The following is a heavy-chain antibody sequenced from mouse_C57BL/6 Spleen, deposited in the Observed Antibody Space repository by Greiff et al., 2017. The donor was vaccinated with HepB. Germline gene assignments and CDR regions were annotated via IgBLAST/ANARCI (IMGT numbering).Heavy chain of an antibody. V-gene: IGHV7-3*01. CDR2: IRNKANGYTT. J-gene: IGHJ4*01. D-gene: IGHD2-4*01. Sequence: EVQRVESGGGLVQPGGSLSLSCAASGFTFTDYYMSWVRQPPGKALEWLGFIRNKANGYTTEYSASVKGRFTISRDNSQSILYLQMNALRAEDSATYYCARYDDYDGGNAMDYWGQGTSVTVSS. CDR3: ARYDDYDGGNAMDY. CDR1: GFTFTDYY.